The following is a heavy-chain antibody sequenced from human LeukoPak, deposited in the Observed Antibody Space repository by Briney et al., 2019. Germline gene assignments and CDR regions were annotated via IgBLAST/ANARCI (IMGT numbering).Heavy chain of an antibody. CDR1: GFTFSSYA. Sequence: GGSLRLSCAASGFTFSSYAMHWVRQAPGKGLEWVAVISYDGSNKYYADSVKGRFTISRDNSKNTLYLQMNSLRAEDTAVYYCARGSSGLGFDYWGQGTLVTVSS. V-gene: IGHV3-30*04. D-gene: IGHD6-19*01. J-gene: IGHJ4*02. CDR3: ARGSSGLGFDY. CDR2: ISYDGSNK.